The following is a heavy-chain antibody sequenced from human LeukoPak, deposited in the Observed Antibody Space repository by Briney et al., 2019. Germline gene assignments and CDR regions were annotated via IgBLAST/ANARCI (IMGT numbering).Heavy chain of an antibody. CDR1: GYTFTGYY. V-gene: IGHV1-2*02. CDR2: INPNSGGT. D-gene: IGHD6-13*01. CDR3: ARGEQQLVLYYYYMDV. J-gene: IGHJ6*03. Sequence: ASVTVSCTASGYTFTGYYMHWVRQAPGQGVEGMGWINPNSGGTNYAQNFQGRVTITRDTSISTAYMELSRLRSDDTAVYYCARGEQQLVLYYYYMDVWGKGTTVTVSS.